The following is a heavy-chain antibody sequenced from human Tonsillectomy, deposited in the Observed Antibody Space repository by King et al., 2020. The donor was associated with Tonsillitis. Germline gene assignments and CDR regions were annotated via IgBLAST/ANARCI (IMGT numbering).Heavy chain of an antibody. CDR3: ARXXGTXX. J-gene: IGHJ5*02. Sequence: QLVQSGAEVKKPGASVKVSCKASGYTFTSYDINWVRQATGQGLEWMGWMNPASGNAGYAXXXHXRVXMTXNTSISTAYMELNSLRSEDPAXXYCARXXGTXXWGQXTXVPVSX. V-gene: IGHV1-8*02. CDR1: GYTFTSYD. D-gene: IGHD1-1*01. CDR2: MNPASGNA.